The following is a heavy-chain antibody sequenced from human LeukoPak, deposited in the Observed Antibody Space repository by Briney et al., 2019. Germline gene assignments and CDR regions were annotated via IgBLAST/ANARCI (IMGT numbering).Heavy chain of an antibody. Sequence: PGGSLRLSCAASGFTFSSYGMHWVRQAPGKGLEWVAVISYDGSNKYYADSVKGRFTISRDNSKNTLYLQMNSLRAEDTAVYYCASLVTTTNFDYWGQGTLVTVSS. CDR2: ISYDGSNK. J-gene: IGHJ4*02. D-gene: IGHD4-11*01. CDR3: ASLVTTTNFDY. V-gene: IGHV3-30*03. CDR1: GFTFSSYG.